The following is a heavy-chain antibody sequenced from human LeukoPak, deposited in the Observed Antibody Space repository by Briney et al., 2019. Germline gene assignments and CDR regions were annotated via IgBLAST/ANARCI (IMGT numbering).Heavy chain of an antibody. V-gene: IGHV4-30-4*01. Sequence: PSQTLSLTCTVSGGSISSGDYYWSWIRQPPGKGLEWIGYIYDSGSTYYNPSLKSRVTISLDTSKNQFSLKLSSVTAADTAVYYCARDVDGPRTGYFDLWGRGTLVTVSS. D-gene: IGHD1-1*01. CDR2: IYDSGST. J-gene: IGHJ2*01. CDR3: ARDVDGPRTGYFDL. CDR1: GGSISSGDYY.